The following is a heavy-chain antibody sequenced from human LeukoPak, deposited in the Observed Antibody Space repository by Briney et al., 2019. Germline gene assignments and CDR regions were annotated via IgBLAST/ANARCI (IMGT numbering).Heavy chain of an antibody. J-gene: IGHJ4*02. CDR2: VRWDCSRT. D-gene: IGHD2-15*01. V-gene: IGHV3-43*01. Sequence: GESLRLSCAASGFSFDYYSTELVRQVPGKGLELVSLVRWDCSRTYYADSVKGRFTISRDNNKSSLYLEMHFLRAEDSALYYCGKGGGSHLLFLAHLTPFDSWGQGTLVTVSS. CDR3: GKGGGSHLLFLAHLTPFDS. CDR1: GFSFDYYS.